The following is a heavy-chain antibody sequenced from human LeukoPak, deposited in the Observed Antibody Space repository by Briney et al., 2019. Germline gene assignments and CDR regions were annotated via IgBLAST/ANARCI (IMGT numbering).Heavy chain of an antibody. CDR3: ARGVGVVQSDMDV. CDR2: IYTSGST. CDR1: GGSISSGSYY. J-gene: IGHJ6*03. D-gene: IGHD3-3*01. V-gene: IGHV4-61*02. Sequence: TLSLTCTVSGGSISSGSYYWSWIRQPAGKGLEWIGRIYTSGSTNYNPSLKSRVTISVDTSKNQFSLKLSSVTAADTAVYYCARGVGVVQSDMDVWGKGTTVTVSS.